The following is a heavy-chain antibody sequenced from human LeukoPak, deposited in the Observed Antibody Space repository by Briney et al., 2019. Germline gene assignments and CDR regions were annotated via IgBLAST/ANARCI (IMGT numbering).Heavy chain of an antibody. D-gene: IGHD2-2*01. Sequence: SETLSLTCTVSGGSISSGDYYWSWIRQPPGKGLEWIGYIYYSGSTYYNPSLKSRVTISVDTSKNQFSLKLSSVTAADTAVYYCATSFYCSSTSCKWFDPWGQGTLVTVSS. V-gene: IGHV4-30-4*08. CDR1: GGSISSGDYY. CDR2: IYYSGST. J-gene: IGHJ5*02. CDR3: ATSFYCSSTSCKWFDP.